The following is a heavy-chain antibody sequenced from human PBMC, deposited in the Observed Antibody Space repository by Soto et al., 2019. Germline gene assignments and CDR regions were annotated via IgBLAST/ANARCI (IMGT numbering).Heavy chain of an antibody. CDR2: IWYDGSNK. CDR3: ARAGDSDAFDI. V-gene: IGHV3-33*01. D-gene: IGHD3-16*01. CDR1: GFTFSSYG. Sequence: QVQLVESGGGVVQPGRSLRLSCAASGFTFSSYGMHWVRQAPGKGLEWVAVIWYDGSNKYYADSVKGRFTIFRDNSKNTLYMQMIRLRADDKAVYYCARAGDSDAFDIWGQGTMVTVSS. J-gene: IGHJ3*02.